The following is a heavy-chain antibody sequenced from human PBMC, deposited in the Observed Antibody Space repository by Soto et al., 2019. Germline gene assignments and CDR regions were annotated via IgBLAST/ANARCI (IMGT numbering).Heavy chain of an antibody. CDR2: ISGSSSYI. CDR1: GFTFSDYS. J-gene: IGHJ6*03. Sequence: GGSLRLSCAASGFTFSDYSMSWVRQSPGKGLEWVSSISGSSSYIYYADSVKGRFTISRDNAKNSLYLQVNLLRAEDTAVYYCARQKALYSGYDSYYYMDVWGKGTTVTVSS. V-gene: IGHV3-21*01. D-gene: IGHD5-12*01. CDR3: ARQKALYSGYDSYYYMDV.